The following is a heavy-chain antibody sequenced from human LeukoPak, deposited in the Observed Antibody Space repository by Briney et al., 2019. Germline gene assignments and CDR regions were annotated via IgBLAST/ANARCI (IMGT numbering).Heavy chain of an antibody. J-gene: IGHJ5*02. Sequence: SETLSLTCTVSGGSISSSSYYWGWIRQPPGKGLEWIGSIYYSGSTYYNPSLKSRVTISVDTSKNQFSLKLSSVTAADTAVYYCARHDCGGDCYFPTGFDPWGQGTLVTVSS. CDR2: IYYSGST. D-gene: IGHD2-21*02. CDR1: GGSISSSSYY. CDR3: ARHDCGGDCYFPTGFDP. V-gene: IGHV4-39*01.